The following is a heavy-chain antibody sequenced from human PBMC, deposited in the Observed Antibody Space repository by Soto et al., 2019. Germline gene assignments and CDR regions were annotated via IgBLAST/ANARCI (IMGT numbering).Heavy chain of an antibody. CDR3: TRIYCTTTSCFINGMDV. V-gene: IGHV4-34*01. CDR2: INHSGST. Sequence: SETLSLTCAVYGGSFSGYYWSWIRQPPGKGLEWIGEINHSGSTNYNPSLKSRVTISIDTAKNHLSLILSSVTAADTATYYCTRIYCTTTSCFINGMDVWGQGTTVTVSS. D-gene: IGHD2-2*01. CDR1: GGSFSGYY. J-gene: IGHJ6*02.